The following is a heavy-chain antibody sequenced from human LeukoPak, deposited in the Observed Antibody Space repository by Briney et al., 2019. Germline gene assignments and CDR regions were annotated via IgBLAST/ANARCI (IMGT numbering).Heavy chain of an antibody. CDR2: INPNSGGT. V-gene: IGHV1-2*02. CDR1: GYTFTGYY. J-gene: IGHJ4*02. CDR3: ASRSGYDSGPYYFDY. Sequence: ASVKVSCKASGYTFTGYYMHWVRQAPGQGLEWMGWINPNSGGTNYAQKFQGRVTMTRDASISTACMELSRLRSDDTAVYYCASRSGYDSGPYYFDYWGQGTLVTVSS. D-gene: IGHD5-12*01.